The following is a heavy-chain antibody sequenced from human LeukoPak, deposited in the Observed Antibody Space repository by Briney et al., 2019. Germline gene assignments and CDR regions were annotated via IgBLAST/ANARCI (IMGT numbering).Heavy chain of an antibody. V-gene: IGHV3-7*01. CDR3: ARGIAAAGTGGGY. Sequence: QPGGSLRLSCAASGFTFSSYWMSWVRQAPGKGLEWVANIKQDGSEKYYVDSVKGRFTISRDNAKNSLYLQMNSLRAEDTAVYYCARGIAAAGTGGGYWGQGTLVTVSS. CDR2: IKQDGSEK. D-gene: IGHD6-13*01. J-gene: IGHJ4*02. CDR1: GFTFSSYW.